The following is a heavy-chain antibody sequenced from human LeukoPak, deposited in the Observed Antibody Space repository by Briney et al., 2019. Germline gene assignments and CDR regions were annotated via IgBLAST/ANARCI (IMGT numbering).Heavy chain of an antibody. CDR2: IIPIFGTA. CDR3: AREGVPAASLAGFDP. V-gene: IGHV1-69*13. Sequence: ASVKVSCKASGGTFSSYAISWVRQAPGQGLEWMGGIIPIFGTANYAQKFQGRVTITADESTSTAYMELSSLRSEDTAVYYCAREGVPAASLAGFDPWGQGTLVTVSS. CDR1: GGTFSSYA. D-gene: IGHD2-2*01. J-gene: IGHJ5*02.